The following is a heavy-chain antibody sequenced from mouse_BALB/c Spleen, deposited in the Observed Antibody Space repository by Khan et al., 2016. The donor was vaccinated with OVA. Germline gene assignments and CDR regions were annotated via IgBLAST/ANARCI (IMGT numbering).Heavy chain of an antibody. CDR1: GYSITSGYA. V-gene: IGHV3-2*02. J-gene: IGHJ2*01. D-gene: IGHD1-1*01. Sequence: EVKLLESGPGLVKPSQSLSLTCTVTGYSITSGYAWNWIRQFPGNKLEWMGYISYSGVTSYTPSLKSRISITRDTSKNQFFLQLNSVTTEDTATYYCARGIYYGYYFDYWGQGTTLTVSS. CDR2: ISYSGVT. CDR3: ARGIYYGYYFDY.